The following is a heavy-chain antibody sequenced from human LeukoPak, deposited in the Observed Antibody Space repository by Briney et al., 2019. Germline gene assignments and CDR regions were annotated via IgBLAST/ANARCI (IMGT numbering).Heavy chain of an antibody. D-gene: IGHD4-17*01. CDR3: ARTGTTVTNWFDP. CDR1: GRPISSDSYF. CDR2: IYTSGST. J-gene: IGHJ5*02. Sequence: SETLSLTCTVSGRPISSDSYFWSWIPQPAGKGLEWIGRIYTSGSTSYNPSLKSRVTISVDTSKDQFSLKLSSVTAADTAVYYCARTGTTVTNWFDPWGQGTLVTVSS. V-gene: IGHV4-61*02.